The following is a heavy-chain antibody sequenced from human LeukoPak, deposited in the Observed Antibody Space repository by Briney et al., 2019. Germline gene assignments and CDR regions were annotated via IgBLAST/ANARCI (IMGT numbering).Heavy chain of an antibody. Sequence: PGGSLRLSCAASGFTLSSYWMHWVRLAPGQGLVWVSSINRDGSKTYYADSVKGRLTISRDNAKNTLYLQMNSLRAEDTAVYYCARYEGIAVDTRGFDYWGQGTLVTVSS. CDR2: INRDGSKT. D-gene: IGHD6-19*01. CDR1: GFTLSSYW. V-gene: IGHV3-74*01. CDR3: ARYEGIAVDTRGFDY. J-gene: IGHJ4*02.